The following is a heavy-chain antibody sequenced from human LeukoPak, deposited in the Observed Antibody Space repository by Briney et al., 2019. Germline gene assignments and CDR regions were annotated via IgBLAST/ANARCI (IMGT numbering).Heavy chain of an antibody. CDR1: GFTFSGYA. CDR2: ISSSGGTT. V-gene: IGHV3-23*01. J-gene: IGHJ4*02. Sequence: GGSLRLSCAASGFTFSGYAMSWVRQAPGKGLEWVSAISSSGGTTYYADSVKGRFTISRDNSKNTLYLQMNSLRAEDTAVYYCAKDIDYGDYVVSWGQGILVTVSS. D-gene: IGHD4-17*01. CDR3: AKDIDYGDYVVS.